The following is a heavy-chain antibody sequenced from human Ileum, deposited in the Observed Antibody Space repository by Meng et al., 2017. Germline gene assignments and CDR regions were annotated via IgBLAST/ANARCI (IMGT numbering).Heavy chain of an antibody. J-gene: IGHJ4*02. V-gene: IGHV4-4*02. Sequence: QVQLQESGPGLVKPSGTLSLTCAVSGGSISSSIWWSWVRQPPEKGLEWIGEIHHSGTTNYSPSLKSRLTISVDKSKNQFSLKLQSVTAADTAVYFCARGVVSGSHYNTYWGQGILVTRLL. D-gene: IGHD3-10*01. CDR1: GGSISSSIW. CDR2: IHHSGTT. CDR3: ARGVVSGSHYNTY.